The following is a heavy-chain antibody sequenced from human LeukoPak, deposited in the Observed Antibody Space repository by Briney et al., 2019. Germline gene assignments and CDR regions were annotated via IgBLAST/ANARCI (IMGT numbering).Heavy chain of an antibody. J-gene: IGHJ4*02. D-gene: IGHD3-3*01. CDR3: AKDYDDLDY. V-gene: IGHV3-23*01. CDR2: ISGSGDRT. CDR1: GFTFSSYA. Sequence: PGGSLRLSCAASGFTFSSYAMTWGRQAPGKGLEWGSAISGSGDRTYYADSVKGRFTISRDNSKNTLYLQINSLRAEDPAVYYCAKDYDDLDYWGQGTLVTVSS.